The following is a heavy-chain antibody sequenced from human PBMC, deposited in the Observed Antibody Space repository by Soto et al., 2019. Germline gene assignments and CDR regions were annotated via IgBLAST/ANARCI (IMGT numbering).Heavy chain of an antibody. Sequence: EAQLVESGGGLVQPGGSLRLSCAASGFTFTTYWMSWVRQAPGKGLEWVANINQDGSEKSYVDSVKGRFTISRDNAKNSLYLQMNSLRVEDTAVYYCAREGLNCGGDCFDYWGQGTLVTVFS. D-gene: IGHD2-21*01. V-gene: IGHV3-7*05. CDR3: AREGLNCGGDCFDY. J-gene: IGHJ4*02. CDR2: INQDGSEK. CDR1: GFTFTTYW.